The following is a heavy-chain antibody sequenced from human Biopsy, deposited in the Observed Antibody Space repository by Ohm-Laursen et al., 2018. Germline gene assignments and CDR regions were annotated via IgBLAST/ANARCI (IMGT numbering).Heavy chain of an antibody. J-gene: IGHJ6*02. CDR2: IYYSGST. D-gene: IGHD7-27*01. V-gene: IGHV4-59*08. CDR1: GGSISSYY. Sequence: GTLSLTWTVSGGSISSYYWSWIRRPPGKGLECIGYIYYSGSTNYSPSLKSRVTMSVDTSKNQFSLKLSSVTAADTAVYYCARLWGGYHFHGMDVWGQGTTVTVSS. CDR3: ARLWGGYHFHGMDV.